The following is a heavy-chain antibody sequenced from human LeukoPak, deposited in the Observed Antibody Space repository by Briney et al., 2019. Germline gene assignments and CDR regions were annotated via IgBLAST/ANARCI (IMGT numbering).Heavy chain of an antibody. CDR2: TYYSGST. D-gene: IGHD3-3*01. CDR1: GGSISSSSYY. Sequence: PSETLSLTCTVSGGSISSSSYYWGWIRQPPGKGLEWIGSTYYSGSTYYNPSLKSRVTISVDTSKNQFSLKLSSVTAADTAVYYCARVRIQRITIFGVDSRNYYFDYWGQGTLVTVSS. CDR3: ARVRIQRITIFGVDSRNYYFDY. J-gene: IGHJ4*02. V-gene: IGHV4-39*07.